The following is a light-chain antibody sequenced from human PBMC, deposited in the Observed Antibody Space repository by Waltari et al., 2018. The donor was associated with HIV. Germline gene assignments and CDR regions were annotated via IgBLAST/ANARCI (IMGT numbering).Light chain of an antibody. Sequence: QSLLPQPPSASGTPGQRVTIPCSGTSSNIGSNTLTCHQQLPGSAPRALIYNNDQRPSGVPDRFSGSKSGTSASLAISGLQSEDQGDYYCASWDDKLDGWVFGGGTRLTVL. CDR2: NND. CDR1: SSNIGSNT. CDR3: ASWDDKLDGWV. V-gene: IGLV1-44*01. J-gene: IGLJ3*02.